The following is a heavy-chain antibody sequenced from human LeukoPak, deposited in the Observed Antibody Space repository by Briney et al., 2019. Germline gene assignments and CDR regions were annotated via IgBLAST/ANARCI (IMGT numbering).Heavy chain of an antibody. D-gene: IGHD2-2*01. CDR1: GGTFTSYA. CDR3: ARDLVVPPNPYFDY. Sequence: SVKVSCKTSGGTFTSYAISWVRQAPGQGLEWMGRIIPIFGTANYAQKFQGRVTITTDESTSTAYMELSSLRSEDTAVYYCARDLVVPPNPYFDYWGQGTLVTVSS. V-gene: IGHV1-69*05. CDR2: IIPIFGTA. J-gene: IGHJ4*02.